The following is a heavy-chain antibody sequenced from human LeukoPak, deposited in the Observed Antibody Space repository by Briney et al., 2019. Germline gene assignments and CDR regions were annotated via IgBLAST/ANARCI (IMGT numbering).Heavy chain of an antibody. D-gene: IGHD5-12*01. V-gene: IGHV3-21*01. Sequence: KAGGSLRLSCAASGFTFSSYSMNWVRQAPGKGLEWVSSISSSSSYIYYADSVKGRFTISRDNAKNSLYLQMNSLRAEDTAVYYCARGGRVEINWFDPWGQGTLVTVSS. CDR1: GFTFSSYS. CDR3: ARGGRVEINWFDP. CDR2: ISSSSSYI. J-gene: IGHJ5*02.